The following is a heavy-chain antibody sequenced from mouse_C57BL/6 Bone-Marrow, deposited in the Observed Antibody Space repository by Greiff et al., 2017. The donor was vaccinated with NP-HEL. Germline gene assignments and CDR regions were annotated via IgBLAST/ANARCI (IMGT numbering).Heavy chain of an antibody. CDR1: GYSITSGYY. V-gene: IGHV3-6*01. J-gene: IGHJ1*03. CDR3: ARDLWYFDV. Sequence: ESGPGLVKPSQSLSLTCSVTGYSITSGYYWNWIRQFPGNKLEWMGYIRYDGSNNYNPSLKNRISITRDTSKNQFFLKLNSVTTEDTATYYCARDLWYFDVWGTGTTVTVSS. CDR2: IRYDGSN.